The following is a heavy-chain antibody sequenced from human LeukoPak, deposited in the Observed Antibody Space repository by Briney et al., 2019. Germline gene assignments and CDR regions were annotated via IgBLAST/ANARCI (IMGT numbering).Heavy chain of an antibody. J-gene: IGHJ4*02. D-gene: IGHD5-24*01. CDR2: IIGSGGST. V-gene: IGHV3-23*01. CDR3: ALSRDGYNYKEGFDY. CDR1: GFTFGSYG. Sequence: HPGGSLRLSCAASGFTFGSYGMSWVRQAPGKGLEWVSTIIGSGGSTYDADSVKGRFTISRDNSRNTLYLQMNSLGAEDTAVYYCALSRDGYNYKEGFDYWGQGTLVTVSS.